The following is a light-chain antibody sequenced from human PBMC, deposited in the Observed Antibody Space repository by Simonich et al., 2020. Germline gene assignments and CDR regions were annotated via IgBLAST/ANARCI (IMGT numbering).Light chain of an antibody. CDR1: QSVSSY. V-gene: IGKV3-11*01. CDR2: DAS. J-gene: IGKJ5*01. Sequence: EIVLTQSPATLSLSPGERATLSCRASQSVSSYLAWYKQKPVQAPRLLIYDASNRATCIPARFSGSGSGTDFTLTISSLEPEDFAVYYCQQRSNWITVGQGTRLEIK. CDR3: QQRSNWIT.